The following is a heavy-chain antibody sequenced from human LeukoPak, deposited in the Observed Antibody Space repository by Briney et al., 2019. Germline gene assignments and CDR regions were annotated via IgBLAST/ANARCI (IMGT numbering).Heavy chain of an antibody. CDR2: ISSNNII. CDR3: AKDFYDSSGSRYDY. V-gene: IGHV3-48*02. CDR1: GFSISSYS. D-gene: IGHD3-22*01. Sequence: PGGSLRLSCAASGFSISSYSMNWVRQAPGKGLEWVSYISSNNIIYYADSVKGRFTISRDNGKNSLYLQMNSLRDEDTAVYYCAKDFYDSSGSRYDYWGQGTLVTVSS. J-gene: IGHJ4*02.